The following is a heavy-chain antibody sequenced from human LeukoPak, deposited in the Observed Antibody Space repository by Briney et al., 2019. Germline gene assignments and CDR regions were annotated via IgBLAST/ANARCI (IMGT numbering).Heavy chain of an antibody. J-gene: IGHJ4*02. CDR1: GDSISSSNYY. CDR2: IYYSGST. D-gene: IGHD3-10*01. V-gene: IGHV4-39*07. CDR3: ARVGYYYGSGSYYNVPFDY. Sequence: SETLSLTCTVSGDSISSSNYYWGWIRQPPGKGLEWIGNIYYSGSTYYNPSLKSRVTISVETSKNQFSLKLSSVTAADTAVYYCARVGYYYGSGSYYNVPFDYWGQGTLVTVSS.